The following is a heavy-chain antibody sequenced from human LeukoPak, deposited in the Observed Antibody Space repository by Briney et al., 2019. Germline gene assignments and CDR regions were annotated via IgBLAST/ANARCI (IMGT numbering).Heavy chain of an antibody. Sequence: SSVKVSCKASGGTFSSYAISWVRQAPGQGLEWMGRIIPILGIANYAQKFQGRVTITADKSTSTAYMDLSSLRSEDTAVYYCARDSGWEVPAAMMGGYYCYGMDVWGQGNTVTVSS. CDR1: GGTFSSYA. CDR3: ARDSGWEVPAAMMGGYYCYGMDV. CDR2: IIPILGIA. D-gene: IGHD2-2*01. V-gene: IGHV1-69*04. J-gene: IGHJ6*02.